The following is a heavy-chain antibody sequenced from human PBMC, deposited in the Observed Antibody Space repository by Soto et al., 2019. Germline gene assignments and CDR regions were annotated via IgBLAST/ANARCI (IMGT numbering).Heavy chain of an antibody. V-gene: IGHV3-30*02. CDR3: AKAFITMARVDYLDN. J-gene: IGHJ4*02. D-gene: IGHD3-10*01. CDR2: IWHDGSNK. Sequence: GGSLRLSCAASGFTFGGRGMHWGRHAPCKGLEGVAFIWHDGSNKYYVDSVKGRFTISRDNSKNTVDLQMERLRAEDTAVYYCAKAFITMARVDYLDNWGQGIPVTVSS. CDR1: GFTFGGRG.